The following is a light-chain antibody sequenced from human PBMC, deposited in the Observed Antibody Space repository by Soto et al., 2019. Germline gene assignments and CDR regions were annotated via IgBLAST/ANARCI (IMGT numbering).Light chain of an antibody. Sequence: EIVLTQSPATLSLSPGERANLSCRSSQSLSSYLAWYQQKPGQAPRLLIYDASNRATGIPARFSGSGSGTDFTLTISSLEPEDFAVYYCQQRSNWPPKITFGGGTKVEIK. CDR1: QSLSSY. J-gene: IGKJ4*01. V-gene: IGKV3-11*01. CDR2: DAS. CDR3: QQRSNWPPKIT.